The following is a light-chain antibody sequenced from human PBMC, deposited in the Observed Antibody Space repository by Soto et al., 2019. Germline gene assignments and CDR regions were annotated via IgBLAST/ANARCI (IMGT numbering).Light chain of an antibody. V-gene: IGKV3-15*01. J-gene: IGKJ4*01. CDR2: GAS. Sequence: EIVMTQSPATLSVSPGERATLSCRASQSVSSNLAWYQQKPGQAPRLLIYGASTRATGIPARFSGSRSGTEFTLTISSLQSEDXAVXYXQQYNNWPLTFGGGTKVEIK. CDR3: QQYNNWPLT. CDR1: QSVSSN.